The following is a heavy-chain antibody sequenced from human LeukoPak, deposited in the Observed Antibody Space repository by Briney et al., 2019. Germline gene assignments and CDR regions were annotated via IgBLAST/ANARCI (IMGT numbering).Heavy chain of an antibody. CDR2: ISSSSSYI. Sequence: PGGSLRLSCAAAGFTFSSYWMHWVRQAPGKGLEWVSSISSSSSYIYYADSVKGRFTISRDNAKNSLYLQMNSLRAEDTAVYYCARDVGFIGSGSYYNQLPHYWGQGTLVTVSS. CDR1: GFTFSSYW. J-gene: IGHJ4*02. V-gene: IGHV3-21*01. D-gene: IGHD3-10*01. CDR3: ARDVGFIGSGSYYNQLPHY.